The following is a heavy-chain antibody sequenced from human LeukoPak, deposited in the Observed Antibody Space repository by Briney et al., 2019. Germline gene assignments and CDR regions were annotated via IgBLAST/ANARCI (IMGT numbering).Heavy chain of an antibody. CDR3: TRVQAGRSGLMDV. J-gene: IGHJ6*02. Sequence: GGSLRLSCAASGFXLSGYWIHWVRQAPGEGLVWVSRIDPDGITTNYADSVKGRFTTSRDNARNTLYLQMNSLTAEDTVLYYCTRVQAGRSGLMDVWGRGTTVTVSS. V-gene: IGHV3-74*01. CDR2: IDPDGITT. CDR1: GFXLSGYW. D-gene: IGHD2-8*02.